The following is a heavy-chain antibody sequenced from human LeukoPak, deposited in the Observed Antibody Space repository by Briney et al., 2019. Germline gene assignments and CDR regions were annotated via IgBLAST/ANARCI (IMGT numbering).Heavy chain of an antibody. CDR2: IKEDESEE. Sequence: GGSLRLSCAASGFTFSSYWMSWVRQAPGKGLECVANIKEDESEEYYVDSVKGRFSISRDNAKNSLYLQMNSLRAEDTAVYYCARDWLAGNPYHAFDLWGKGTMVTVSS. J-gene: IGHJ3*01. V-gene: IGHV3-7*01. CDR1: GFTFSSYW. CDR3: ARDWLAGNPYHAFDL. D-gene: IGHD3-22*01.